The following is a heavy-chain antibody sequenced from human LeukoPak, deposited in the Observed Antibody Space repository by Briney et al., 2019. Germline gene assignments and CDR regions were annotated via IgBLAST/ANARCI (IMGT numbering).Heavy chain of an antibody. CDR3: ARGGEWLDAFDI. J-gene: IGHJ3*02. V-gene: IGHV1-46*01. D-gene: IGHD5-12*01. Sequence: ASVKVSCKASGYTFTSYYMHWVRQAPRQGLEWMGIINPSGSSTSYAQKFQGRVTMTRDTSTSTVYMELSSLRSEDTAVYYCARGGEWLDAFDIWGQGTMVTVSS. CDR1: GYTFTSYY. CDR2: INPSGSST.